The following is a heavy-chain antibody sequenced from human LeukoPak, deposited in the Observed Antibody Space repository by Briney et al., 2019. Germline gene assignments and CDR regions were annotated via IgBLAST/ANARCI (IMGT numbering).Heavy chain of an antibody. CDR1: GFTFSSYA. Sequence: GGSLRLSCAASGFTFSSYATSWVRQAPGKGLEWVSAISGSGGSAYYADSVKGRFTISRDNSKNTLYLQMNSLRAEDTAVYYCAKLVDTAMGRSPAADYWGQGTLVTVSS. CDR2: ISGSGGSA. D-gene: IGHD5-18*01. CDR3: AKLVDTAMGRSPAADY. V-gene: IGHV3-23*01. J-gene: IGHJ4*02.